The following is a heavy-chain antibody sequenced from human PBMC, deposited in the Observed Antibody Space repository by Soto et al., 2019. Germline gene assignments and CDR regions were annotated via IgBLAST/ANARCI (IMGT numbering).Heavy chain of an antibody. Sequence: EVQLVESGGGLVQPGRSLRLSCAASGFTFDDYAMHWVRQAPGKGLEWVSGISWSSGSIVYADSVKGRFTISRDNAKNSLYLQMNSLRAEDTALYYCAKDRGLVLSFYFDYWGQGTLVTVSS. D-gene: IGHD2-8*01. J-gene: IGHJ4*02. CDR2: ISWSSGSI. CDR3: AKDRGLVLSFYFDY. CDR1: GFTFDDYA. V-gene: IGHV3-9*01.